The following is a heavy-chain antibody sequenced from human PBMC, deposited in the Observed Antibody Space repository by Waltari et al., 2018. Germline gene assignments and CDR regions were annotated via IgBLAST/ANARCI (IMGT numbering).Heavy chain of an antibody. CDR3: ATGIGLVRGFRFDY. J-gene: IGHJ4*02. Sequence: QVQLVQSGAEVKKPGASVKVSCKVSGYTLTELSMHWVRQAPGKGLEWMGGFDPEEGETSYEQKFQGRVTMTEDTATDTAYMELSSLRSEDTAVYYCATGIGLVRGFRFDYWGQGTLVTVSS. CDR2: FDPEEGET. V-gene: IGHV1-24*01. CDR1: GYTLTELS. D-gene: IGHD3-10*01.